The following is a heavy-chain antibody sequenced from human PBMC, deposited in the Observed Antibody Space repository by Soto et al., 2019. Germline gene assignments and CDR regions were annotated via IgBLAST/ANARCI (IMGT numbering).Heavy chain of an antibody. CDR1: GGSVSSSSYY. CDR3: ARTHYRTGGSCSFGWFDP. D-gene: IGHD2-8*02. CDR2: GYYTGST. Sequence: QVQIQESGPGLVTPSETLSLTCSVSGGSVSSSSYYWTWIRQPPGKGLEWIGYGYYTGSTNYNPSLRSRVTISVDMSKNRVSLKLTSVTVADTAVYFCARTHYRTGGSCSFGWFDPWGQGTLVTVSS. V-gene: IGHV4-61*01. J-gene: IGHJ5*02.